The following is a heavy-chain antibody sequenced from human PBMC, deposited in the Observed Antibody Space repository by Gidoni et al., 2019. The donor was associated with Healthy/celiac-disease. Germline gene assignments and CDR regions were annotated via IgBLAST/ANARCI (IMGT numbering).Heavy chain of an antibody. CDR3: AKDDPGARRYFQH. V-gene: IGHV3-23*01. J-gene: IGHJ1*01. D-gene: IGHD7-27*01. Sequence: EVQLLESGGGLVQPGGSLRLSCAAARFTFSSYAMSWVRQAPGKGLEWVSAIRGSGGSTYYADSVKGRFTISRDNSKNTLYLQMNSLRAEDTAVYYCAKDDPGARRYFQHWGQGTLVTVSS. CDR1: RFTFSSYA. CDR2: IRGSGGST.